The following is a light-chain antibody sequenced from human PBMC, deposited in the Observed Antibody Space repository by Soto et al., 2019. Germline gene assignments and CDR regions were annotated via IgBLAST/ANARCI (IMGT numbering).Light chain of an antibody. Sequence: QSALTQPPSASGSPGQSVTISCTGTSNDVGGYKYVSWYQQHPGKAPKLMIYEVTQRPSGFPDRFSGSKSGNTAYLTVSGLQADDEADYFCSSYAGTNDYVVFGGGTKLTVL. CDR3: SSYAGTNDYVV. CDR1: SNDVGGYKY. CDR2: EVT. J-gene: IGLJ2*01. V-gene: IGLV2-8*01.